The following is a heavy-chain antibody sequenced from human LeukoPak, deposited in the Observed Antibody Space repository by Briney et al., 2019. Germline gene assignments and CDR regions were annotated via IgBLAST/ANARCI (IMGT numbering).Heavy chain of an antibody. Sequence: SETLSLTCTVSGGSISSYDWSWIRQPAGKGLEWIGRIYTSGNTNYNPSLKSRVTMSVDTSKNQFSLKLSSVTAADTAVYYCARDRRIITMAPRGDWFDPWGQGTLVTVSS. V-gene: IGHV4-4*07. D-gene: IGHD3-10*01. J-gene: IGHJ5*02. CDR2: IYTSGNT. CDR3: ARDRRIITMAPRGDWFDP. CDR1: GGSISSYD.